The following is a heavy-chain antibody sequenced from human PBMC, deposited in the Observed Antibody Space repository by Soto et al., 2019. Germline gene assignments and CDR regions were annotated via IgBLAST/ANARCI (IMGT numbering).Heavy chain of an antibody. CDR3: ARQLDSGYGELFGYYYGMTV. J-gene: IGHJ6*02. D-gene: IGHD5-12*01. CDR1: GGSISSSSYY. V-gene: IGHV4-39*01. CDR2: IYYSGST. Sequence: SETLSLTCTVSGGSISSSSYYWGWIRQPPGKGLEWIGSIYYSGSTYYNPSLKSRVTISVDTSKNQFSLKLSSVTAADTAVYYCARQLDSGYGELFGYYYGMTVWGQGTTVT.